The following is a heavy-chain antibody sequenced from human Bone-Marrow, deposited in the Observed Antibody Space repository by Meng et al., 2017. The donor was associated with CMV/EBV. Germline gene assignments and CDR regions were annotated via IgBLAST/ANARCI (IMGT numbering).Heavy chain of an antibody. V-gene: IGHV4-39*07. CDR1: GSISSSTYY. CDR3: ARDRHPRGIWLGNFDQ. Sequence: GSISSSTYYWGWIRQPPGKGLEWIGSIYYRGSTYYNPSLKSRVTISVDTSKNQLSLKLSSVTAADTAVYYCARDRHPRGIWLGNFDQWGQGTLVTVSS. D-gene: IGHD3-10*01. CDR2: IYYRGST. J-gene: IGHJ4*02.